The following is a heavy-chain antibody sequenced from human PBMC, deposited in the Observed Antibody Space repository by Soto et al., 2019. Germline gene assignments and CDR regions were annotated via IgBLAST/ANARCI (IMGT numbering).Heavy chain of an antibody. Sequence: KPSETLSLTCTVSGGSVSSGSYYWSWIRQPPGKGLEWIGYIYYSGSTNYNPSLKSRVTISVDTSKNQFSLKLSSVTAADTAVYYCARDAAANFGMDVWGQGTTVTVSS. CDR1: GGSVSSGSYY. CDR2: IYYSGST. V-gene: IGHV4-61*01. CDR3: ARDAAANFGMDV. J-gene: IGHJ6*02. D-gene: IGHD2-2*01.